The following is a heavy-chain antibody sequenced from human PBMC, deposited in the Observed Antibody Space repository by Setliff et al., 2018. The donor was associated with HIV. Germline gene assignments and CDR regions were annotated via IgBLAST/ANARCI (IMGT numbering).Heavy chain of an antibody. CDR3: ARDRSSGRGYYYYYYMDV. D-gene: IGHD6-19*01. CDR1: GGSISSYY. CDR2: IYYSGST. J-gene: IGHJ6*03. Sequence: KTSETLSLTCTVSGGSISSYYWSWIRQPPGKGLEWIGYIYYSGSTNYNPSLKSRVTISVDTSKNQFSLKLSSVTAADTAVYYCARDRSSGRGYYYYYYMDVWGKGTTGTV. V-gene: IGHV4-59*01.